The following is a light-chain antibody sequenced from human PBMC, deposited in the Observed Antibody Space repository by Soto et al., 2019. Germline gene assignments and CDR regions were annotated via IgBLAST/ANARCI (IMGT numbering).Light chain of an antibody. CDR2: GAS. J-gene: IGKJ1*01. Sequence: EIVMTQSPATLSVSPGERATLSCRASQSVSANLAWYQQKPGQAPRLLIYGASTRATGIPARFSGSGSGTAFTLTISSLQSEDFAVYYCQQYSNWPQTFGQGTKVDIK. CDR3: QQYSNWPQT. CDR1: QSVSAN. V-gene: IGKV3-15*01.